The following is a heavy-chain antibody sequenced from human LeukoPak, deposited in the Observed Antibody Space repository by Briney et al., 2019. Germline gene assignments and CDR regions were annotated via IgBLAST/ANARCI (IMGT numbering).Heavy chain of an antibody. J-gene: IGHJ4*02. CDR3: ARHSPPNWSGYYTPFDY. CDR1: GGSINSSSYY. V-gene: IGHV4-39*01. CDR2: IYYSGST. D-gene: IGHD3-3*01. Sequence: SETLSLTCTVSGGSINSSSYYWGWIRQPPGKGLEWIGSIYYSGSTYYNPSLKSRVTISVDTSKNQFSLKLSSVTAADTAVYYCARHSPPNWSGYYTPFDYWGQGTLVTVSS.